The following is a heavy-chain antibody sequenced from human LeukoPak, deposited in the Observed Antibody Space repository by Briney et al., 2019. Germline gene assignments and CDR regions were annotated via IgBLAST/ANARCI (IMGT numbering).Heavy chain of an antibody. CDR1: GGSFSSYY. J-gene: IGHJ4*02. CDR3: ARDAGYNSGWDY. V-gene: IGHV4-59*12. Sequence: PSETLSLTCTVSGGSFSSYYWNWIRQPPGKGLEWIGYIYYSGSTNYNPSLKSRVTISVDTSKNQFSLKLTSVTAADTAVYYCARDAGYNSGWDYWGQGTLVTVSS. CDR2: IYYSGST. D-gene: IGHD6-19*01.